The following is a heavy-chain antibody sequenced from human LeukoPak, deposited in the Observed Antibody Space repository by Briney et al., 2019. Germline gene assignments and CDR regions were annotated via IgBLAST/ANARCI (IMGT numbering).Heavy chain of an antibody. J-gene: IGHJ4*02. CDR3: ARSRSASASGWYDYFDH. V-gene: IGHV3-30*04. CDR1: GFTFSSSA. Sequence: GGSLRLSCAASGFTFSSSAMQWVRQAPGKGLEWVVVISYDGSKKYYADSVKGRFTISRDDSKNTLYLQMNSLRGEDTAVYYCARSRSASASGWYDYFDHWGRGTLVTVSS. CDR2: ISYDGSKK. D-gene: IGHD6-19*01.